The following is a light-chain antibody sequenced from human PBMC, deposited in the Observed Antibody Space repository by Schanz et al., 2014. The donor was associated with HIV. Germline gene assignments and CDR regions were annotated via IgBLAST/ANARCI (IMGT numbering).Light chain of an antibody. V-gene: IGLV2-14*03. Sequence: QSVLTQPASVSGSPGQSITISCTGTSRDVGGYNYVSWYQQHPGRAPRLLVYDVTYRPSGVSNRFSGSKSGNTASLTISGLQAEDEADYYCSSYTSSSTLLFGTGTKVTVL. CDR1: SRDVGGYNY. CDR2: DVT. CDR3: SSYTSSSTLL. J-gene: IGLJ1*01.